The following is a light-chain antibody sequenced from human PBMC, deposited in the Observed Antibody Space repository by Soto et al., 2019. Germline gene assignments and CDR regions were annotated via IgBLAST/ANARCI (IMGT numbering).Light chain of an antibody. CDR3: QPSYITPLT. J-gene: IGKJ1*01. V-gene: IGKV1-39*01. Sequence: QRTQSPSSMSASLGERGATTCVASQSIGNHLNWYQQKPGKAAEFLIYAASNLQSGVPSRFSGSGSGTDFTLTVNSLQPEDFANYFCQPSYITPLTVGQGTQVDIK. CDR2: AAS. CDR1: QSIGNH.